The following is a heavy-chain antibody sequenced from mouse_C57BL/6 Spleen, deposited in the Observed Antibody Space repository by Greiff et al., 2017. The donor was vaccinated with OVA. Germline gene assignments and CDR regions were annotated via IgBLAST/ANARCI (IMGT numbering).Heavy chain of an antibody. CDR2: ILPGSGST. D-gene: IGHD1-1*01. CDR1: GYTFTGYW. J-gene: IGHJ1*03. V-gene: IGHV1-9*01. CDR3: ATYGGNVDV. Sequence: VQVVESGAELMKPGASVKLSCKATGYTFTGYWIEWVKQRPGHGLEWIGGILPGSGSTNYNEKFKGKATFTADTSSNTAYMQLSSLTTEDSASYYCATYGGNVDVWGTGTTVTVSA.